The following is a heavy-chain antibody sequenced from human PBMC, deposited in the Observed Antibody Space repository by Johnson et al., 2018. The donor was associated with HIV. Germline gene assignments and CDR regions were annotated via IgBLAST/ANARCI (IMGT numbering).Heavy chain of an antibody. J-gene: IGHJ3*02. V-gene: IGHV3-11*04. CDR1: GFTFSDYY. CDR2: IGGSDTTI. D-gene: IGHD2-2*01. CDR3: AKTAAADAFDI. Sequence: QVQLVESGGGLVKPGGSLRLSCAASGFTFSDYYMSWIRQAPGKGLAWVSYIGGSDTTIYYADSVKGRFTISRDNAKNLIYLQMNSLRADDTAVYYCAKTAAADAFDIWGQGTMVTVSS.